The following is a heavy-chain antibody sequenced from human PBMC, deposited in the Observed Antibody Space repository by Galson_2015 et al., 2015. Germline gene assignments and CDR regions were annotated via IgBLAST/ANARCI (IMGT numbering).Heavy chain of an antibody. V-gene: IGHV3-33*01. D-gene: IGHD5-24*01. Sequence: SLRLSCAASEFTFSSYGMHWVGQAPGKGLEWVAVIWYDGGKKYYGDSVKGRFTISRDNSKNTLYLQMNSLRAEDTAVYFCARDPTEGSFDGGYNYMDVWGKGTAVTVSS. CDR1: EFTFSSYG. J-gene: IGHJ6*03. CDR3: ARDPTEGSFDGGYNYMDV. CDR2: IWYDGGKK.